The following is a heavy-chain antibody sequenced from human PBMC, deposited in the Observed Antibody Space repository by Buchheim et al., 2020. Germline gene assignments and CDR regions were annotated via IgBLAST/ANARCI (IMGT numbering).Heavy chain of an antibody. V-gene: IGHV4-34*01. CDR2: INHSGGT. D-gene: IGHD1-7*01. CDR1: GGSLSGDY. Sequence: QEQLRQWGAGLLKPSETLSLTCAVFGGSLSGDYWSWIRQPPGKGLEWIGEINHSGGTNYHPSLKSRVTISVDTSKNQFPLKLTSVTAANTAVYYCAKGWDYMRNYWGQGTL. J-gene: IGHJ4*02. CDR3: AKGWDYMRNY.